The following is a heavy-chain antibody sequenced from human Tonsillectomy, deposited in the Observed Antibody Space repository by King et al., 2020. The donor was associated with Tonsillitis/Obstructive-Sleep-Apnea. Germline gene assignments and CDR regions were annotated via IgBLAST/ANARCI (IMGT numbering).Heavy chain of an antibody. CDR2: IYYSGST. CDR1: GGSISSSSYY. V-gene: IGHV4-39*01. J-gene: IGHJ4*02. CDR3: ARSESVLMVYAQGDSYYFDY. Sequence: QLQESGPGLVKPSETLSLTCTVSGGSISSSSYYWGWIRQPPGKGLEWIGSIYYSGSTYYNPSLKSRVTISVDTSKKQFSLRLSSVTAADTALYYCARSESVLMVYAQGDSYYFDYWGQGTLVTVSS. D-gene: IGHD2-8*01.